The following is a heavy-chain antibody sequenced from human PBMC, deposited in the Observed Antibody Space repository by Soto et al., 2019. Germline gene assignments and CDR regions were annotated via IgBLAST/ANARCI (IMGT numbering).Heavy chain of an antibody. CDR2: IKQDGSEK. CDR3: ARDTDILTGYLDY. J-gene: IGHJ4*02. D-gene: IGHD3-9*01. Sequence: VRLVESGGGLVQPGGSLRLSCAASGFTFSSYWMSWVRQAPGKGLEWVANIKQDGSEKYYVDSVKGRFTISRDNAKNSLYLQMNSLRAEDTAVYYCARDTDILTGYLDYWGQGTLVTVSS. V-gene: IGHV3-7*01. CDR1: GFTFSSYW.